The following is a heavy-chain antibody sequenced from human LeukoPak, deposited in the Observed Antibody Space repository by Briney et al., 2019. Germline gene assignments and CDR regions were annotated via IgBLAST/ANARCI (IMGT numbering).Heavy chain of an antibody. D-gene: IGHD3-10*01. CDR2: IYWDDDK. CDR3: AHKIEAGDYFDY. Sequence: SGPTLVKPTQTLTLTCTFSGFSLSTSGVGVAWIRQPPGKALEWLALIYWDDDKRYSPSLKSRLTITKDTSKNQVVLTMTNMDPVDTATYYCAHKIEAGDYFDYWGQGTLVTVSS. V-gene: IGHV2-5*02. J-gene: IGHJ4*02. CDR1: GFSLSTSGVG.